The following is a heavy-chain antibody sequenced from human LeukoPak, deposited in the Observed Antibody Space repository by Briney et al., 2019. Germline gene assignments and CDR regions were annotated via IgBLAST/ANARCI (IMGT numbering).Heavy chain of an antibody. J-gene: IGHJ2*01. CDR3: ASLDHYDSAGYFYPNWYFDL. D-gene: IGHD3-22*01. Sequence: PSQTLSLTCTVSGGSISSNYWSWIRQPPGKGLEWIGYTYYSWSTNYKPSLKSRISTSVDTSKNQFSLKLSSVTAADTAVYYCASLDHYDSAGYFYPNWYFDLWGRGTLVTVSS. V-gene: IGHV4-59*01. CDR1: GGSISSNY. CDR2: TYYSWST.